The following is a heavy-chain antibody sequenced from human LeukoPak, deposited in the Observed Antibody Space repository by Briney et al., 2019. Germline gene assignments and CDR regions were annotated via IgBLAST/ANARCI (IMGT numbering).Heavy chain of an antibody. CDR1: GYSINSAFY. J-gene: IGHJ3*02. D-gene: IGHD1-26*01. CDR2: VFHRGTT. CDR3: ARLGGGSYFLHAFDI. Sequence: SETLSLTCTVSGYSINSAFYWGWIRVPPGKGLEWIGSVFHRGTTYYNSSLKSRVNISIDTSKNQFSLKLSSVTAADTAVYYCARLGGGSYFLHAFDIWGQGTMVTVSS. V-gene: IGHV4-38-2*02.